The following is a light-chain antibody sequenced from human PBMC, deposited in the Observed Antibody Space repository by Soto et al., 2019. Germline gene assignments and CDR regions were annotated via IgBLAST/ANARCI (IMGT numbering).Light chain of an antibody. CDR1: QSVSSY. V-gene: IGKV3-11*01. Sequence: EIVLTQSPATLSLSPGERATLSCRTSQSVSSYLARYQQKPGQAPRLLIYDASNRATGIPARFSGSGSGTDFALTISSLEPEDFAVYYCQQRRNWPPLTFGGGTKVEIK. CDR3: QQRRNWPPLT. J-gene: IGKJ4*01. CDR2: DAS.